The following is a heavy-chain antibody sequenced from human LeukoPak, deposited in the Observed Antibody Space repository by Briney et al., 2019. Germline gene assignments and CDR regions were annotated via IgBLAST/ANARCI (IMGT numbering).Heavy chain of an antibody. D-gene: IGHD2-2*01. J-gene: IGHJ1*01. CDR1: GFTFSSYE. CDR2: ISGSGGSI. Sequence: PGGSLRLSCAASGFTFSSYEMSWVRQAPGKGLEWVSAISGSGGSIYYADSVKGRFTVSRDNSKNTLYLQMNTLRAEDTAVYYCAKDEDARPMYFQDWGQGTLVTVSS. CDR3: AKDEDARPMYFQD. V-gene: IGHV3-23*01.